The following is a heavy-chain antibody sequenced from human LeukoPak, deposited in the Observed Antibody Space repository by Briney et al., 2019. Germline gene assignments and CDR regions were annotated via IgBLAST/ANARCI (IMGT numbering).Heavy chain of an antibody. CDR1: GYSFTSYW. CDR3: ARRPTYYDFWSGPSGDAFDI. V-gene: IGHV5-51*01. D-gene: IGHD3-3*01. CDR2: IYPGDSDT. J-gene: IGHJ3*02. Sequence: GESLKISCKGSGYSFTSYWIAWVRQMPGKGPEWMGIIYPGDSDTRYSPSFQGQVTISADKSISTAYLQWSSLKASDTAMYYCARRPTYYDFWSGPSGDAFDIWGQGTMVTVSS.